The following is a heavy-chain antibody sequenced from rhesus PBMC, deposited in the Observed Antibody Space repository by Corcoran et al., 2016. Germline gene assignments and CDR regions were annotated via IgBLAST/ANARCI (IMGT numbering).Heavy chain of an antibody. V-gene: IGHV4S10*01. CDR1: GGSISDSYR. J-gene: IGHJ4*01. Sequence: QVQLQESGPGVVKPSETLSLTCAVSGGSISDSYRWSWIRQPPGKGLEGIGYSHGSNTNTNYNPSLKRRVTISTDTSKNQFSLKLSSVTAADTAVYYCARGFTVFGVALDYWGQGVLVTVSS. D-gene: IGHD3-3*01. CDR3: ARGFTVFGVALDY. CDR2: SHGSNTNT.